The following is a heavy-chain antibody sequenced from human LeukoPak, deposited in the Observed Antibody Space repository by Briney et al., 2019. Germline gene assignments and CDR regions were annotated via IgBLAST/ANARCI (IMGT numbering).Heavy chain of an antibody. J-gene: IGHJ4*02. V-gene: IGHV3-30*04. D-gene: IGHD3-10*01. CDR3: ARAPSLLLWFGEYFDY. Sequence: GRSLRLSCAASGFTFSSYAMHWVRQAPGKGLEWVAAISYDGSNKYYADSVKGRFTISRDNSKNTLYLQMNSLRAEDTAVYYCARAPSLLLWFGEYFDYWGQGTLVTVSS. CDR2: ISYDGSNK. CDR1: GFTFSSYA.